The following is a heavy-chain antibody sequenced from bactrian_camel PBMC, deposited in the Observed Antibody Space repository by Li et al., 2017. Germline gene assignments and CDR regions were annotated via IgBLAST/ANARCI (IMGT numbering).Heavy chain of an antibody. CDR2: VSNTGGTT. CDR3: AVGSWVVGWENY. Sequence: DVQLVESGGGLVQPGGSLRLSCAPSGSTSTRSATHWVRQAPGKGLEWVSTVSNTGGTTYYVDSVKGRFTIARDNNKETVYLQMNSLKPEDTAVYYCAVGSWVVGWENYWGQGTQVTVS. J-gene: IGHJ4*01. V-gene: IGHV3S40*01. CDR1: GSTSTRSA. D-gene: IGHD2*01.